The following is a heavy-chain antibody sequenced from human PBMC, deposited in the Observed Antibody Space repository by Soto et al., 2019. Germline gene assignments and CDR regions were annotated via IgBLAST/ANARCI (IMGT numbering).Heavy chain of an antibody. CDR1: GYLISSGYY. CDR3: ERDLSSGSDSYYFDY. Sequence: SETLSLTCSVSGYLISSGYYWGWVRQTPGKGLEWLGSIDYSGRTYYSPSLKSRVSTSVDLSKNQFSLKLRSVTAADTAVYFCERDLSSGSDSYYFDYWGQGTLVTVSS. D-gene: IGHD3-22*01. V-gene: IGHV4-38-2*02. CDR2: IDYSGRT. J-gene: IGHJ4*02.